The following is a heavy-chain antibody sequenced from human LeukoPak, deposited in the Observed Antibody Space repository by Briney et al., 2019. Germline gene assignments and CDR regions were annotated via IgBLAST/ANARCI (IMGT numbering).Heavy chain of an antibody. CDR3: ASAWTYYYDSSSYYFDY. D-gene: IGHD3-22*01. Sequence: ASVTVSCKASGYTLTSYAMHWVRQAPGQRLEWMAWINAANGNTKYSQKFQGRITVTRDTSASTAYMELSSLRSEDTAVYYCASAWTYYYDSSSYYFDYWGQGTLVTVSS. V-gene: IGHV1-3*01. CDR2: INAANGNT. J-gene: IGHJ4*02. CDR1: GYTLTSYA.